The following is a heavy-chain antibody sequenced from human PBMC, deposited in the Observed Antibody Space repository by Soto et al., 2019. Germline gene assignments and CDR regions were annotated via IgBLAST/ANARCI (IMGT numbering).Heavy chain of an antibody. CDR2: IYHSGST. CDR3: AREGSSSWYRYGMDV. Sequence: PSETLSLTCAVSGGSISSSNWWSWVRQPPGKGLEWIGEIYHSGSTNYNPSLKSRVTMSVDTSKNQFSLKLSSVTAADTAVYYCAREGSSSWYRYGMDVWGQGTTVTVSS. CDR1: GGSISSSNW. V-gene: IGHV4-4*02. J-gene: IGHJ6*02. D-gene: IGHD6-13*01.